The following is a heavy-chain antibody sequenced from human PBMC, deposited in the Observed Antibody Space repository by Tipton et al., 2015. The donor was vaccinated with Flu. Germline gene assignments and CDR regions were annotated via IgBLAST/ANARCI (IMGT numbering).Heavy chain of an antibody. D-gene: IGHD6-19*01. CDR1: GGSISSSSYY. CDR3: AISIAVSMDV. Sequence: TLSLTCTVSGGSISSSSYYWGWIRQPPGKGLEWIGSIDYSGSTYYNPSLKSRVTISVDTSKNQFSLKLSSVTAADTAVYYCAISIAVSMDVWGQGTTVTVSS. J-gene: IGHJ6*02. V-gene: IGHV4-39*07. CDR2: IDYSGST.